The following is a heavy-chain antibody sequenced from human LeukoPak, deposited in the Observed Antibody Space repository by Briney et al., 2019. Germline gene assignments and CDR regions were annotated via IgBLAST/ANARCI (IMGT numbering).Heavy chain of an antibody. CDR1: AFTFSSYG. V-gene: IGHV3-30*03. D-gene: IGHD6-13*01. J-gene: IGHJ4*02. CDR2: ISYDGSDK. CDR3: AREGNSWYVDYFDY. Sequence: PGGSLRLSCAASAFTFSSYGMHWVRQAPGKGLEWVAVISYDGSDKYYADSVKGRFTISRDNSKNTVYLQMNNLRGDDTAVYYCAREGNSWYVDYFDYWGQGTLVTVSS.